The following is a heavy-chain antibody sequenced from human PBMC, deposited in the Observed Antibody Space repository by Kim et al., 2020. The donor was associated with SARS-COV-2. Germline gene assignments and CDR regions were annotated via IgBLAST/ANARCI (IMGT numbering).Heavy chain of an antibody. CDR2: TYYRSKWYN. CDR1: GDSVSSNSAA. V-gene: IGHV6-1*01. D-gene: IGHD6-19*01. J-gene: IGHJ4*02. Sequence: SQTLSLTCAISGDSVSSNSAAWNRIRQSPSRGLEWLGRTYYRSKWYNDYAVSVKSRITINPDTSKNQFSLQLNSLTPEDTAVYYCARDFPGGAVAGRYHFDYWGQGTLVTVSS. CDR3: ARDFPGGAVAGRYHFDY.